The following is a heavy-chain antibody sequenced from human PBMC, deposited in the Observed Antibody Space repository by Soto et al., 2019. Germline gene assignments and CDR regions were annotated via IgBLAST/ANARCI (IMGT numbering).Heavy chain of an antibody. D-gene: IGHD3-22*01. CDR2: INPSGGST. V-gene: IGHV1-46*01. J-gene: IGHJ4*02. Sequence: ASVKVSCKASGYTFTSYDMHWVRQAPGQGLEWMGMINPSGGSTSYAQKFQGRVTMTRDTSTSTVYMELSSLRSEDTAVYYCALAPNSSNSSGSYYYFNYRGQRTLVPLP. CDR1: GYTFTSYD. CDR3: ALAPNSSNSSGSYYYFNY.